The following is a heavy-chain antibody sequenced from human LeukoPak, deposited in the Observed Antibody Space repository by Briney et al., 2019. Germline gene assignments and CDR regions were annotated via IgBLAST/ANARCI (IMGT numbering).Heavy chain of an antibody. CDR1: GGSISSYY. J-gene: IGHJ5*02. D-gene: IGHD1-26*01. Sequence: SETLSLNCTVSGGSISSYYWSWLRQPAGKGLEWIGRIYTSGSTNYNPSLKSQVTMSVDTSKNQFSLKLSSVTAADTAEYYCARDSSWDPYWFDPWGQGTLVTVSS. CDR2: IYTSGST. CDR3: ARDSSWDPYWFDP. V-gene: IGHV4-4*07.